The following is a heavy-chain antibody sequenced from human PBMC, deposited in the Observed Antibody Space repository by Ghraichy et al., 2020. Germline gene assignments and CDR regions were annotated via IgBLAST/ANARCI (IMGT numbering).Heavy chain of an antibody. D-gene: IGHD1-26*01. V-gene: IGHV3-11*01. J-gene: IGHJ3*02. CDR2: ISSSGSTI. CDR1: GFTFSDYY. CDR3: ARDSSSDAFDI. Sequence: GGSLRLSCAASGFTFSDYYMSWIRQAPGKGLEWVSYISSSGSTIYYADSVKGRFNISRDNAKNSLSLQMNSLRAEDTAVYYCARDSSSDAFDIWGQGTMVTVSS.